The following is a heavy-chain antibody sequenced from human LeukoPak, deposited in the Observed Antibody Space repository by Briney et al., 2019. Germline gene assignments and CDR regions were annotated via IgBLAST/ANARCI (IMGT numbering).Heavy chain of an antibody. D-gene: IGHD6-13*01. CDR2: IWYDGSNK. V-gene: IGHV3-33*01. Sequence: GRSLRLSCAASGFSFSSYGMHWVRQAPGKGLEWVAVIWYDGSNKYYADSVKGRFTISRDNSKNTLYLQMNSLRAEDTAVYYCARDEYSSTSYWGQGTLVTVSS. CDR1: GFSFSSYG. J-gene: IGHJ4*02. CDR3: ARDEYSSTSY.